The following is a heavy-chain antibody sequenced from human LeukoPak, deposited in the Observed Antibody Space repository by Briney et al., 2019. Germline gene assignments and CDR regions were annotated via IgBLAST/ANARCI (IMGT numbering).Heavy chain of an antibody. CDR3: AKDRGFSRSWFDY. D-gene: IGHD5-24*01. CDR2: ISSFSGTI. V-gene: IGHV3-11*01. Sequence: PGGSLRLSWVVSGFAFSNSYMSWIRQTPGKGLEWVSYISSFSGTINYADSVKGRFTISRDNAKNSLYLQMNSPRAEDTDTYYCAKDRGFSRSWFDYWGQATLVTVSS. CDR1: GFAFSNSY. J-gene: IGHJ5*01.